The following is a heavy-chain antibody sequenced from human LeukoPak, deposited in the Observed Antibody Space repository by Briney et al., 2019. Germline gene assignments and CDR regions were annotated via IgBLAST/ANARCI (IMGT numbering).Heavy chain of an antibody. D-gene: IGHD2-21*02. Sequence: SETLSLTCTVSGGSISSHYWSWIRQTPGKGLEWIGYIYYSGSTNYNPSLKSRVTISVDTSKNQFSLKLSSVTAADTAVYYCAREVTALFDPWGQGTLVTVSS. CDR2: IYYSGST. J-gene: IGHJ5*02. V-gene: IGHV4-59*11. CDR1: GGSISSHY. CDR3: AREVTALFDP.